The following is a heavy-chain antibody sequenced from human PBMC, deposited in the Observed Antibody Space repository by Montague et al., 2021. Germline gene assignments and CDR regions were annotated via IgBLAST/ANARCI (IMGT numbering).Heavy chain of an antibody. J-gene: IGHJ3*02. CDR1: GFPFSTSW. D-gene: IGHD2-21*01. Sequence: SLRLSCAASGFPFSTSWIHWVRQAPGKGLVWVSRINPDGSSTNYADSVTGRFTISRDNGKNTLYLQMNSLRAEDTAVYFCARAGYYGGLDIWGQGTMVTASS. V-gene: IGHV3-74*01. CDR3: ARAGYYGGLDI. CDR2: INPDGSST.